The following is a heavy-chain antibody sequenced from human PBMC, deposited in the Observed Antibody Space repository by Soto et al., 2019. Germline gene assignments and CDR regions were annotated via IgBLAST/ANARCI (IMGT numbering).Heavy chain of an antibody. Sequence: PSETLSLTCAVYGGSFSGYYWSWIRQPPGKGLEWIGEINHSGSTNYNPSLKSRVTISVDTSKNQFSLKLSSVTAADTAVYYCARVGGSGRRYYYYMDVWGKGTTVTVSS. D-gene: IGHD3-10*01. CDR1: GGSFSGYY. CDR3: ARVGGSGRRYYYYMDV. CDR2: INHSGST. J-gene: IGHJ6*03. V-gene: IGHV4-34*01.